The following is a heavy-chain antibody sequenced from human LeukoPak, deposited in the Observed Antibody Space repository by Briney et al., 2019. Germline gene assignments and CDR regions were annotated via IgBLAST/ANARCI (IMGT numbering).Heavy chain of an antibody. CDR3: ARRLRFGELY. CDR2: INHSGST. CDR1: GGSFSGYY. V-gene: IGHV4-34*01. Sequence: PSETLSLTCAVYGGSFSGYYWSWIRQPPGKGLEWIGEINHSGSTNYNPSLKSRVTISVDTSKNQFSLKLSSVTAADTAVYYCARRLRFGELYWGQGTLVTVSS. J-gene: IGHJ4*02. D-gene: IGHD3-10*01.